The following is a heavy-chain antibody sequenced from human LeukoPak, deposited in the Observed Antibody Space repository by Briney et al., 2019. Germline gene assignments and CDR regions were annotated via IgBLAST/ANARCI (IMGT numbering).Heavy chain of an antibody. CDR3: ARGSRYGDYPYYCDF. Sequence: PGGSLRLSCAASGFTFGSYGMYWVRQAPGKGLDWVAFVRYDGNNPYYSASVKGRFTISRDNSKNTVLLQMNNLRLEDAAVYYCARGSRYGDYPYYCDFWGQGTLVTVSS. V-gene: IGHV3-30*02. CDR2: VRYDGNNP. J-gene: IGHJ4*02. D-gene: IGHD4-17*01. CDR1: GFTFGSYG.